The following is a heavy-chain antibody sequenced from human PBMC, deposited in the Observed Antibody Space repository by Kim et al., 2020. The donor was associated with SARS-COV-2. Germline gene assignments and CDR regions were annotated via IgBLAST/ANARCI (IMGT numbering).Heavy chain of an antibody. CDR3: AKDRGSGNFLSYYYYGMDV. J-gene: IGHJ6*02. CDR1: GFTFSSYA. D-gene: IGHD3-10*01. CDR2: ISGSGGST. Sequence: GGSLRLSCAASGFTFSSYAMSWVRQAPGKGLEWVSAISGSGGSTYYADSVKGRFTISRDNSKNTLYLQMNSLRAEDTAVYYCAKDRGSGNFLSYYYYGMDVWGQGTTVTVSS. V-gene: IGHV3-23*01.